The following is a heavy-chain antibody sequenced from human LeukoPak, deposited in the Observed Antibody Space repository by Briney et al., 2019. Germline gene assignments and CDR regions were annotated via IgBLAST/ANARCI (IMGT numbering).Heavy chain of an antibody. CDR2: IYHSGST. Sequence: PSETLSLTCTVSGYSISSGYYWGWIRQPPGKGLEWIGSIYHSGSTYYNPSLKSRVTISVDTSKNQFSLKLSSVTAADTAVYYCARDNRLWFGELLGVFDYWGQGTLVTVSS. J-gene: IGHJ4*02. V-gene: IGHV4-38-2*02. CDR3: ARDNRLWFGELLGVFDY. D-gene: IGHD3-10*01. CDR1: GYSISSGYY.